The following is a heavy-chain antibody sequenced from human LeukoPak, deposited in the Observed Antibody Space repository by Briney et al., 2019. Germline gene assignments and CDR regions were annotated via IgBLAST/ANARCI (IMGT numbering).Heavy chain of an antibody. CDR3: TTFYDRMADAFDI. D-gene: IGHD3-22*01. CDR1: GVSFSGYY. Sequence: ETLSLTCAVYGVSFSGYYWSWVRQAPGKGLEGVGRIKSKTDGRTTDYAAPVKGRFTISRDDSKTTLYLPMNSLKPDDTPVYYCTTFYDRMADAFDIWGQGTMVSVSS. CDR2: IKSKTDGRTT. J-gene: IGHJ3*02. V-gene: IGHV3-15*01.